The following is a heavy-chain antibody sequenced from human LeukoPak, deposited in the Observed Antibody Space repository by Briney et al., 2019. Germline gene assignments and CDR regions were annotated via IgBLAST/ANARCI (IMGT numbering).Heavy chain of an antibody. V-gene: IGHV3-23*01. CDR1: GGSISGYY. Sequence: ETLSLTCTVSGGSISGYYWSWVRQAPGKGLEWVSAISGSGGSTYYADSVKGRFTISRDNSKNTLYLQMNSLRAEDTAVYYCAKDGYYDSSGYYRYYFDYWGQGTLVTVSS. D-gene: IGHD3-22*01. J-gene: IGHJ4*02. CDR2: ISGSGGST. CDR3: AKDGYYDSSGYYRYYFDY.